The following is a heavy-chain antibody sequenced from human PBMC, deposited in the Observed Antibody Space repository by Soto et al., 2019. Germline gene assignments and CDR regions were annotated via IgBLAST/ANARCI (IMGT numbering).Heavy chain of an antibody. V-gene: IGHV4-4*02. CDR1: GGSIISSNW. CDR3: ARRDWSGTTSHFYFDY. J-gene: IGHJ4*02. Sequence: LSLTCAVSGGSIISSNWWNWVRQPPGKGLEWIGEVYHSGSTTYKPSLRSRVTISVDKSKNQFSLKLSSVTAADTAIYYCARRDWSGTTSHFYFDYWGQGALVTVSS. CDR2: VYHSGST. D-gene: IGHD4-17*01.